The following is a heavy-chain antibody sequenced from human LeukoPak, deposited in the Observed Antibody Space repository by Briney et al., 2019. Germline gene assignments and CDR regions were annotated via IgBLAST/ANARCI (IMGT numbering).Heavy chain of an antibody. V-gene: IGHV1-18*01. Sequence: ASVTVSCKASGYTFTSFGISWVRQAPGQGLEWMGWISGSSSNTNYAQRLQGRVTMTTDTSTTTAYMELRSQRSDDTAVYYCARATGTWGHDGFDIWGQGTMVTVSS. D-gene: IGHD3-16*01. CDR2: ISGSSSNT. CDR3: ARATGTWGHDGFDI. J-gene: IGHJ3*02. CDR1: GYTFTSFG.